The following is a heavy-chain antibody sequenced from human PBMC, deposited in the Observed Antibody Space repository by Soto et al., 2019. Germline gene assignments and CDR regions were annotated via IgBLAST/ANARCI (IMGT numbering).Heavy chain of an antibody. CDR2: IYHSGST. V-gene: IGHV4-59*12. J-gene: IGHJ6*02. D-gene: IGHD5-12*01. CDR3: ARDRRIVASTNAYYYYGMDV. CDR1: GGSLTSYY. Sequence: SETLSLTCTVSGGSLTSYYWSWIRQPPGKGLEWIGYIYHSGSTYYNPSLKSRVTISVDRSKNQFSLKLSSVTAADTAVYYCARDRRIVASTNAYYYYGMDVWGQGTTVTVSS.